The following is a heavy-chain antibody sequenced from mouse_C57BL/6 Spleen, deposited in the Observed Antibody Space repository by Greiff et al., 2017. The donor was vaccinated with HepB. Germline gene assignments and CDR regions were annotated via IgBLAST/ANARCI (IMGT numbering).Heavy chain of an antibody. V-gene: IGHV5-4*01. J-gene: IGHJ1*03. CDR3: ARDRGLTGRYFDV. Sequence: EVKVVESGGGLVKPGGSLKLSCAASGFTFSSYAMSWVRQTPEKRLEWVATISDGGSYTYYPDNVKGRFTISRDNAKNNLYLQMSHLKSEDTAMYYCARDRGLTGRYFDVWGTGTTVTVSS. CDR2: ISDGGSYT. CDR1: GFTFSSYA. D-gene: IGHD4-1*01.